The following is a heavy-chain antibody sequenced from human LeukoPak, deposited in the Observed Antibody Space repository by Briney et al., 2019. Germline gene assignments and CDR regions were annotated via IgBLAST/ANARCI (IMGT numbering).Heavy chain of an antibody. CDR2: IDEDGKTI. CDR3: VSDLCGGDDQ. Sequence: PGGSLRLSCAASGFTFNSYWIHWVRQAPGKGLVWVSRIDEDGKTIDYADSVKGRFTISRDNAKDTLYLLMSSLRDEDTAVYYCVSDLCGGDDQWGRGTLVTVSS. J-gene: IGHJ5*02. D-gene: IGHD3-3*01. CDR1: GFTFNSYW. V-gene: IGHV3-74*01.